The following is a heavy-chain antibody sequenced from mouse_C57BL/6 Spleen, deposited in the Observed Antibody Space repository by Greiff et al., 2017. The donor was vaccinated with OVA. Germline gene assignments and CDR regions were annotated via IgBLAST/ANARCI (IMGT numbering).Heavy chain of an antibody. CDR1: GFNIKDDY. J-gene: IGHJ2*01. V-gene: IGHV14-4*01. CDR3: TIYYRAY. CDR2: IDPENGDT. D-gene: IGHD2-1*01. Sequence: VQLQQSGAELVRPGASVKLSCTASGFNIKDDYMHWVKQRPEQGLEWIGWIDPENGDTEYASKFQGKATITADTSSNTAYLQLSSLTAEDTAVYYCTIYYRAYWGQGTTLTVSS.